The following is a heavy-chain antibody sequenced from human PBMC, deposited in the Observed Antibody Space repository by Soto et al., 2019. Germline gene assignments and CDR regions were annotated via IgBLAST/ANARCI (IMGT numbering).Heavy chain of an antibody. CDR3: ARVAPMVLGSRGGMDV. Sequence: SVKGSCSASGYTFTGYYMHWGRQAPVQGLEWMGWINPNSGGTNYAQKFQGWVTMTRDTSISTAYMELSRLRSDDTAVYYCARVAPMVLGSRGGMDVWGQGTTVTVSS. CDR1: GYTFTGYY. CDR2: INPNSGGT. D-gene: IGHD3-10*01. V-gene: IGHV1-2*04. J-gene: IGHJ6*02.